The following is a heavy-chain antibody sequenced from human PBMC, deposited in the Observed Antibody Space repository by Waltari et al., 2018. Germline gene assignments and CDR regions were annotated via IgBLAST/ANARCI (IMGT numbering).Heavy chain of an antibody. CDR2: INSDGSST. CDR1: GVTFSNYW. J-gene: IGHJ4*02. V-gene: IGHV3-74*01. Sequence: EVQLVESGGGLVQPGGSLRLACAASGVTFSNYWMHWVRQAAGKGLVWVSRINSDGSSTSYADSVKGRFTISRDNAKNTLYLQMNSLRAEDTAVYYCARGRIAVAGFDYWGQGTLVTVSS. CDR3: ARGRIAVAGFDY. D-gene: IGHD6-19*01.